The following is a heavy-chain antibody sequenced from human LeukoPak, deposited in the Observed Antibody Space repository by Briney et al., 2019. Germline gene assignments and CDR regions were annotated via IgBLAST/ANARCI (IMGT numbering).Heavy chain of an antibody. CDR3: ARHIGGRYYYYYVDV. D-gene: IGHD3-16*02. CDR2: IYYIGST. V-gene: IGHV4-39*01. J-gene: IGHJ6*03. Sequence: SETLSLTCTVSGGSISSSSYYWGWIRQPPGKGLEWIGNIYYIGSTYYNPSLKSRVTISVDTSKNQFSLKLSSVTAADTAVYYCARHIGGRYYYYYVDVWGKGTTVTISS. CDR1: GGSISSSSYY.